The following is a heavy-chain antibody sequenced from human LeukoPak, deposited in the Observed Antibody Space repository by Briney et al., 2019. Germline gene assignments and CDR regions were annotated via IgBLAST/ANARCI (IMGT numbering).Heavy chain of an antibody. V-gene: IGHV5-51*01. CDR1: GYIFTTYW. D-gene: IGHD2-2*01. Sequence: GESPKISCEGSGYIFTTYWIGWVRRMPGKGLEWMGAIYPGDSETTYSPSFQGQVTISVDKSIRTAYLQWSSLKASDSAIYYCAAASSSTSAGYFQDWGQGTLVTVSP. J-gene: IGHJ1*01. CDR2: IYPGDSET. CDR3: AAASSSTSAGYFQD.